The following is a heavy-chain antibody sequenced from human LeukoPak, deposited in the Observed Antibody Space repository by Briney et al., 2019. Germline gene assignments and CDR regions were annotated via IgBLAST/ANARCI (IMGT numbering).Heavy chain of an antibody. CDR3: ARESTGSMDGSNYYYYGADV. Sequence: GGSLRLSCAASGFTFSDYYMSWIRQAPGKGLEWVSYISSSGNIITYADSVKGRFTISRDNAKNSLYLQMNSLRADDTAVYYCARESTGSMDGSNYYYYGADVWGQGTTVTVSS. CDR1: GFTFSDYY. J-gene: IGHJ6*02. V-gene: IGHV3-11*01. D-gene: IGHD1/OR15-1a*01. CDR2: ISSSGNII.